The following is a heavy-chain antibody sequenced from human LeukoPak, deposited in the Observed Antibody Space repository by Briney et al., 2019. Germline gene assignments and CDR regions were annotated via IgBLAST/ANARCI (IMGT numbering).Heavy chain of an antibody. CDR2: IYYSGST. V-gene: IGHV4-59*01. D-gene: IGHD1-26*01. CDR3: ARSAHSGSYSPFDY. CDR1: GGSISSYY. J-gene: IGHJ4*02. Sequence: SETLSLTCTVSGGSISSYYWSWIRQPPGKGLEWIGYIYYSGSTDYNPSLKSRVTISVDTSKNQFSLKLSSVTAADTAVYYCARSAHSGSYSPFDYWGQGTLVTVSS.